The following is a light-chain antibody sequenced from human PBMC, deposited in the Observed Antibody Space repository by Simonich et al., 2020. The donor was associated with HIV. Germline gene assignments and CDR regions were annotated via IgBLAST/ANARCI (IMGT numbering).Light chain of an antibody. V-gene: IGKV3-15*01. CDR3: QQYYSTPPT. CDR1: QGVGTY. CDR2: GAS. Sequence: EIVLTQSPATLSLSPGERATLSCRASQGVGTYLAWYQQKPGQAPRLLIYGASSRATGVPARFSASGSGTDFTLTISSLQAEDVAIYYCQQYYSTPPTFGQGTKVEI. J-gene: IGKJ1*01.